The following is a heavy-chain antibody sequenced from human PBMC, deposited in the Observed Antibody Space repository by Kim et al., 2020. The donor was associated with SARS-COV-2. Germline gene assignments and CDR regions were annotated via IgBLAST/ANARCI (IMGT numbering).Heavy chain of an antibody. CDR1: GGSMKNYY. Sequence: SETLSLTCTISGGSMKNYYWSWIRQSPGKGLEWIGFVYYNGITNYNPSLKSRVIISADRSKNQFSLRLNSVTTADTAVYYCARGGSGSNWEWFDPWGQGTLITVSS. CDR3: ARGGSGSNWEWFDP. V-gene: IGHV4-59*01. D-gene: IGHD1-26*01. CDR2: VYYNGIT. J-gene: IGHJ5*02.